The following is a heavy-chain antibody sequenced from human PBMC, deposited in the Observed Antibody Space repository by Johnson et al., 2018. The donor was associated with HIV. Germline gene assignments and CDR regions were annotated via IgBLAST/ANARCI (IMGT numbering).Heavy chain of an antibody. V-gene: IGHV3-33*03. CDR1: GFTFSSFG. D-gene: IGHD3-3*01. Sequence: QVQLVESGGGVVQPGRSLRLSCAASGFTFSSFGMHWVRQTPGKGLEWVATVWYDGSHEYYVDSVKGRFTISRANAKNSLYLQMNSLRAEDTAVYYCTTGKVLRITIFGVADGRVHDAFDIRGLGTMVTVSS. J-gene: IGHJ3*02. CDR2: VWYDGSHE. CDR3: TTGKVLRITIFGVADGRVHDAFDI.